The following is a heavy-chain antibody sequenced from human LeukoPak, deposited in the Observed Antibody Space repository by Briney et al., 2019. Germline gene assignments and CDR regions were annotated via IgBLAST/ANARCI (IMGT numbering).Heavy chain of an antibody. CDR3: ARGSSSGWYVGDY. CDR2: ISGSGGST. CDR1: GFTFSSYA. J-gene: IGHJ4*02. V-gene: IGHV3-23*01. D-gene: IGHD6-19*01. Sequence: GGSLRLSCAASGFTFSSYAMSWVRQAPGKGLEWVSAISGSGGSTYYADSVKGRFTISRDNSKNTLYLQMNSLRAEDTAVYYCARGSSSGWYVGDYWGQGTLVTVSS.